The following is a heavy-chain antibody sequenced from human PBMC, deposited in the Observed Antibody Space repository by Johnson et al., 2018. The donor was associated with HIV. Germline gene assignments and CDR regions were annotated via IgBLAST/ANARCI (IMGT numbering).Heavy chain of an antibody. Sequence: VQLVESGGSVVRPGASLRLSCAASVFTFDNFAMSWVRQAPGKALEWVSGINWNGGSTSYADSVKGRFTLSRDNAKTSLYLQVNSLGAEDTALYYCAREVSLRVGATLPPSYAFDIWGQGTLVSVSS. V-gene: IGHV3-20*04. CDR3: AREVSLRVGATLPPSYAFDI. J-gene: IGHJ3*02. CDR2: INWNGGST. CDR1: VFTFDNFA. D-gene: IGHD1-26*01.